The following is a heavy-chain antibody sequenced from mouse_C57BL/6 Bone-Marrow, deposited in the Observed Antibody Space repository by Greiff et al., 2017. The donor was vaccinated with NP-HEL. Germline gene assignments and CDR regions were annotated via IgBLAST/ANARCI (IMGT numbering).Heavy chain of an antibody. V-gene: IGHV5-4*01. CDR1: GFTFSSYA. CDR3: ARDPSFDY. Sequence: EVKLMESGGGLVKPGGSLKLSCAASGFTFSSYAMSWVRQTPEKRLEWVATISDGGSYTYYPDNVKGRFTISRDNAKNNQYLQMSHLKSEDTAMYYCARDPSFDYWGQGTTLTVSS. CDR2: ISDGGSYT. J-gene: IGHJ2*01.